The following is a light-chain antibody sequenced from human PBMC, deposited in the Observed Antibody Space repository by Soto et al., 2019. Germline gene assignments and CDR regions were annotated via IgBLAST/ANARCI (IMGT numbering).Light chain of an antibody. Sequence: DIQMTQSPSSLSASVGDRVTITCRASQSVGTYLNWYRHKPGKAPTLLIYGVSSLHSGVPSRFSGSGSETEFTLTISSLQPEDFATYYCQQSYSNPRTCGQGTKGDIK. CDR1: QSVGTY. CDR2: GVS. V-gene: IGKV1-39*01. J-gene: IGKJ1*01. CDR3: QQSYSNPRT.